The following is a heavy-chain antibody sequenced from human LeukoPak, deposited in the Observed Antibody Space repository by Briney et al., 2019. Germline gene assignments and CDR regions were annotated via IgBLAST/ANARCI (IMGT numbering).Heavy chain of an antibody. Sequence: GGSLRLSCAASGFTFSSHSMNWVRQAPGKGREWVSSISSRSSYIYYADSVKGRFTISRDNAKNSLYLQMNSLRAEDTAVYYCARDSAGAPDYWGPGTLVTVSS. J-gene: IGHJ4*02. V-gene: IGHV3-21*01. CDR1: GFTFSSHS. CDR2: ISSRSSYI. CDR3: ARDSAGAPDY. D-gene: IGHD6-19*01.